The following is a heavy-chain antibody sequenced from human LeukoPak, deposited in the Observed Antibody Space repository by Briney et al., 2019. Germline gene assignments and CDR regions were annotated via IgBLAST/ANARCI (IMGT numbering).Heavy chain of an antibody. V-gene: IGHV4-61*01. J-gene: IGHJ4*02. CDR2: IHDSGDT. D-gene: IGHD3-22*01. CDR1: GGSISSSSPY. CDR3: ARDWDDSSGRLFDY. Sequence: SETLSLTCTVSGGSISSSSPYWGWIRQPPGKGLEWIGYIHDSGDTSYNPSLKSRVAISVDTSKNHFSLKLSSVTAADTAAYYCARDWDDSSGRLFDYWGQGTLVSVSS.